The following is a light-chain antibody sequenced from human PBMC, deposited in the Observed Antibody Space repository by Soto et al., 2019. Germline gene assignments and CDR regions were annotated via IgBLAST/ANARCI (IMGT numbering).Light chain of an antibody. V-gene: IGKV4-1*01. CDR2: WAS. Sequence: DIVMTQSPDSLAVSLGERATINCKSSQSALYSSDNKNYLLWYQQKPGQPPKLLMYWASTRESGVPDRFSGSASGTDFTLTISSLQAEDVAVYYCQQYYNTPYTFGQGTKLEIK. J-gene: IGKJ2*01. CDR1: QSALYSSDNKNY. CDR3: QQYYNTPYT.